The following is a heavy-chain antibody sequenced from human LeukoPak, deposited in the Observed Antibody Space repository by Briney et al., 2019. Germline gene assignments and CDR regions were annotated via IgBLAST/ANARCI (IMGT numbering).Heavy chain of an antibody. D-gene: IGHD3-10*01. CDR3: AGSGSYYNVDY. CDR1: GGSISSSNYY. Sequence: SETLSLTCTVSGGSISSSNYYWGWIRQPPGKGLEWIGSIYYSGSTYYNPSLKSRVTISVDTSKNQFSLKLSSVTAADTAVYYCAGSGSYYNVDYWGQGTLVTVSS. V-gene: IGHV4-39*01. J-gene: IGHJ4*02. CDR2: IYYSGST.